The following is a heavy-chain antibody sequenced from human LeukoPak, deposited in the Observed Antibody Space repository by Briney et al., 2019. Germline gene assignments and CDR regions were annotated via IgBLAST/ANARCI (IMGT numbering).Heavy chain of an antibody. V-gene: IGHV3-30*18. J-gene: IGHJ4*02. CDR1: GFTFSAFG. D-gene: IGHD4-17*01. Sequence: PGGSLRLSCAASGFTFSAFGMRWVRQAPGKGLGWVAVLSFDGSRQYYADAVRGRFIISRDISKNTLFLQMNNLRAEDTAIYYCVKSYGDHYLFEYWGQGTLVTVSS. CDR2: LSFDGSRQ. CDR3: VKSYGDHYLFEY.